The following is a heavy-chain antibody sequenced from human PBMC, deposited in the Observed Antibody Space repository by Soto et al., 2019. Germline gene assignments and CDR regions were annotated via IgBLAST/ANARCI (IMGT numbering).Heavy chain of an antibody. CDR2: INHSGST. CDR1: GGSFSGYY. CDR3: ARGLGPNKVTRKKYSYGSRTHYFENWFDP. D-gene: IGHD5-18*01. J-gene: IGHJ5*02. Sequence: PSETLSLTCAVYGGSFSGYYWSWIRQPPGKGLEWIGEINHSGSTNYNPSLKSRVTISVDTSKNQFSLKLSSVTAADTAVYYCARGLGPNKVTRKKYSYGSRTHYFENWFDPWGQGTLVTVSS. V-gene: IGHV4-34*01.